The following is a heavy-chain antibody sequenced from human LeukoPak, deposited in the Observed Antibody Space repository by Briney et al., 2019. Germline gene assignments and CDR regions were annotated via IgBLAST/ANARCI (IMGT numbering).Heavy chain of an antibody. D-gene: IGHD6-13*01. J-gene: IGHJ4*02. CDR3: ARDVSGSSSWSDFDY. V-gene: IGHV3-66*01. Sequence: SGGSLRLSCAASRFTFDDYGMSWVRQAPGKGLGWVSVIYSGGSTFYADSVRGRFTISRDNSKNTLYLQMNSLRAEDTAVYYCARDVSGSSSWSDFDYWGQGTLVTVSS. CDR1: RFTFDDYG. CDR2: IYSGGST.